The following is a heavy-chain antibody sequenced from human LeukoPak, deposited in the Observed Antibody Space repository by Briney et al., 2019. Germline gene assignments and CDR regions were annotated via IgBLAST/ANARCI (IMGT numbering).Heavy chain of an antibody. D-gene: IGHD3-3*01. J-gene: IGHJ4*01. CDR2: IGTVGST. CDR1: GYTFTSYA. CDR3: AKKSPRGYYEH. V-gene: IGHV3-23*01. Sequence: GGSLRVSCAASGYTFTSYAMSWGRQAPGKGLEWVSLIGTVGSTYYTDSVKGRFTISRDNSKNTLYLQMDSLRADDTAVYYCAKKSPRGYYEHWGHGTLVTVSS.